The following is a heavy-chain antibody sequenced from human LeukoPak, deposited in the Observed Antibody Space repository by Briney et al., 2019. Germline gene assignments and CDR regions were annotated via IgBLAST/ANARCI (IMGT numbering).Heavy chain of an antibody. CDR3: ARRPYTSGWYYYFDY. CDR2: IYYSGST. Sequence: SETLSLTCTVSGGSISSSSYYWGWIRQPPGKGLEWIGSIYYSGSTYYNPSLKSRVTISVDTSKNQFSLRLSSVTAADTAVYYCARRPYTSGWYYYFDYWGQGTLVTVSP. D-gene: IGHD6-19*01. CDR1: GGSISSSSYY. J-gene: IGHJ4*02. V-gene: IGHV4-39*01.